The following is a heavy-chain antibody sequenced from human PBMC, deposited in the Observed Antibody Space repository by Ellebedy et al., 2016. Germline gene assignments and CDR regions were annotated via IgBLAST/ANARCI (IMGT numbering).Heavy chain of an antibody. CDR3: ARAAAGSLGYYYYYMDV. Sequence: GSLRLXXAVYGGSFSGYYWSWIRQPPGKGLEWIGEINHSGSTNYNPSLKSRVTISVDRSKNQFSLKLSSVTAADTAVYYCARAAAGSLGYYYYYMDVWGKGTTVTVSS. CDR2: INHSGST. V-gene: IGHV4-34*01. J-gene: IGHJ6*03. D-gene: IGHD6-13*01. CDR1: GGSFSGYY.